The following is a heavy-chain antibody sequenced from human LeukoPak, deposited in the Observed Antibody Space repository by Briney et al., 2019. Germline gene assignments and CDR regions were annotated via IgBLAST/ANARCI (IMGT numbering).Heavy chain of an antibody. Sequence: AGGSLRLSCAASGFTFSAYNMNWVRRTPGKGLEWVSYISSSGSTIYYADSVKGRFTISRDNAKNSLYLQMNSLRAEDTAVYYCAELGITMIGGVWGKGTTVTISS. V-gene: IGHV3-48*04. J-gene: IGHJ6*04. D-gene: IGHD3-10*02. CDR2: ISSSGSTI. CDR1: GFTFSAYN. CDR3: AELGITMIGGV.